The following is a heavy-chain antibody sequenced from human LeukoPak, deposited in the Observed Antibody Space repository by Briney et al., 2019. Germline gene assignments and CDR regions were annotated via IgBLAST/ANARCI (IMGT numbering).Heavy chain of an antibody. CDR3: VGDQHDFMSGYPYFDY. D-gene: IGHD3-3*01. V-gene: IGHV3-23*01. CDR2: ITGSGGTT. CDR1: AFTFSDYV. Sequence: PGASLRLSCAASAFTFSDYVMSWVRQAPGKGLEWVSTITGSGGTTYYADSVKGRFTISRDNSKNTLYLQMNSLRAEDTAVYFCVGDQHDFMSGYPYFDYWGQGTRVTVSS. J-gene: IGHJ4*02.